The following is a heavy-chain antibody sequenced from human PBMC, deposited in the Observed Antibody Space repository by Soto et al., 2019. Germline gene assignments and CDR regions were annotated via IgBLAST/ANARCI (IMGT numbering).Heavy chain of an antibody. CDR1: GFTFSDYY. J-gene: IGHJ6*02. V-gene: IGHV3-11*01. Sequence: QVQLVESGGGLVKPGGSLRLSCAASGFTFSDYYMNWIRQAPGKGLEWLSYISNSGSTIYYADSVEGRFTISRDNAKNSLYLQMNSLRAEDTAVYYCARDPPYYYGSGTYSYGMNVWGQGTTVTVSS. D-gene: IGHD3-10*01. CDR3: ARDPPYYYGSGTYSYGMNV. CDR2: ISNSGSTI.